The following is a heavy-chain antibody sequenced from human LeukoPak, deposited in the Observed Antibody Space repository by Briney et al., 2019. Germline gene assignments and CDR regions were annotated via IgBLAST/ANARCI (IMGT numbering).Heavy chain of an antibody. CDR3: ARGDDSSGYYAFDI. V-gene: IGHV3-21*01. D-gene: IGHD3-22*01. Sequence: GGSLRLSCAASGFTFSSYSMNWVRQAPGKGLEWVSSISSRSSYIYYADSAKGRFTISRDNAKNSLYLQMNSLRAEDTAVYYCARGDDSSGYYAFDIWGQGTMVTVSS. CDR1: GFTFSSYS. CDR2: ISSRSSYI. J-gene: IGHJ3*02.